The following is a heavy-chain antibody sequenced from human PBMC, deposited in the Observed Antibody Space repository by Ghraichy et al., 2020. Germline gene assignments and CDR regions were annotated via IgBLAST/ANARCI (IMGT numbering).Heavy chain of an antibody. Sequence: SETLSLTCAVYGGSFSGYYWSWIRQPPGKGLEWIGEINHSGSTNYNPSLKSRVTISVDTSKNQFSLKLSSVTAAATAVYYCAMEYSSSSSWGQGTLVTVSS. J-gene: IGHJ4*02. CDR1: GGSFSGYY. CDR3: AMEYSSSSS. D-gene: IGHD6-6*01. V-gene: IGHV4-34*01. CDR2: INHSGST.